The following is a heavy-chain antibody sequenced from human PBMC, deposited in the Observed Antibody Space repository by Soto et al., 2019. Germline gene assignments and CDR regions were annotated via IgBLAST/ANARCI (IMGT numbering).Heavy chain of an antibody. CDR1: GFSLSTSGVG. CDR2: IYWDDDK. D-gene: IGHD3-3*01. V-gene: IGHV2-5*02. J-gene: IGHJ5*02. Sequence: QITLKESGPTLVKPTQTLTLTCTFSGFSLSTSGVGVGWIRQPPGKALEWLALIYWDDDKRYSPSLKSRLTITKDTSKNQVVLTMTNMDPVDTATYYCAHSVLGIFGVVIPTWFDPWGQGTLVTVSS. CDR3: AHSVLGIFGVVIPTWFDP.